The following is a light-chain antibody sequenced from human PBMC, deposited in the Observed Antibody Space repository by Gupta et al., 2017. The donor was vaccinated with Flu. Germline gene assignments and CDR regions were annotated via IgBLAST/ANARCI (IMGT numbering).Light chain of an antibody. Sequence: DIQMTQSPSTLSASVGDRVTITCRASQSISTWLAWYQQKPGQVPRLLIYLASTLESGVPSRFSGGGSGTEFTLTISSLQPDDFATYYCQHYSRFPYTFGQGTKLEL. J-gene: IGKJ2*01. CDR3: QHYSRFPYT. CDR1: QSISTW. V-gene: IGKV1-5*03. CDR2: LAS.